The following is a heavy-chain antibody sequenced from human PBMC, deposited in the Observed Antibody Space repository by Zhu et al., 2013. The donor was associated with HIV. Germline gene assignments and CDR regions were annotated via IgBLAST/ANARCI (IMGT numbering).Heavy chain of an antibody. CDR2: IIPIFGTP. D-gene: IGHD2-15*01. CDR3: SRGGGHVVVAVGSFDV. CDR1: GGTFSSYA. Sequence: QVKLVQSGAEVKKPGSSMKVSCMASGGTFSSYAINWVRQAPGQGLEWVGEIIPIFGTPNYAQKFQGRVTITADESTSTAYMELSSLRSEDTAVYYCSRGGGHVVVAVGSFDVWGQGTLVSVSS. V-gene: IGHV1-69*01. J-gene: IGHJ3*01.